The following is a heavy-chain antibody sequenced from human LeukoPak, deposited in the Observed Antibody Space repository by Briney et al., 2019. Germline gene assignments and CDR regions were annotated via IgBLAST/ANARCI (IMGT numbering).Heavy chain of an antibody. CDR3: ARGFSSSWYGAFDI. CDR2: IDARSGIT. Sequence: GGSLRLSCAASGFTFTIFGLNWVRQAPGKGPEWVSYIDARSGITYYADSVQGRFTISRDDARESVFLQMDGLRVDDTAVYYCARGFSSSWYGAFDIWGQGTMVTVSS. CDR1: GFTFTIFG. J-gene: IGHJ3*02. D-gene: IGHD6-13*01. V-gene: IGHV3-48*01.